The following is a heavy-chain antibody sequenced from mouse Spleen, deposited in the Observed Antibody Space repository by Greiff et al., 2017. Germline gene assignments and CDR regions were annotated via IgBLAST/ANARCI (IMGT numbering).Heavy chain of an antibody. V-gene: IGHV3-6*01. CDR2: ISYDGSN. D-gene: IGHD2-5*01. Sequence: DVQLQESGPGLVKPSQSLSLTCSVPGYSITSGYYWNWIRQFPGNKLEWMGYISYDGSNNYNPSLKNRISITRDTSKNQFFLKLNSVTTEDTATYYCARDPPDYSKGDYAMDYWGQGTSVTVSS. J-gene: IGHJ4*01. CDR3: ARDPPDYSKGDYAMDY. CDR1: GYSITSGYY.